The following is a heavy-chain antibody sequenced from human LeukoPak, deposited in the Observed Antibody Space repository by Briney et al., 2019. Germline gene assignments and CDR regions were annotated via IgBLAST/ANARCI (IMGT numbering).Heavy chain of an antibody. CDR2: ISDNNGNT. D-gene: IGHD2-21*01. Sequence: SVNVSCKASGYPFTTYGFIWVRQAPGLGLEWMGWISDNNGNTKYGQKFQGRVTMTTDITTETAYMELSSLRFDDTAIYYCARTVGDRADPWGQRSLVTVSS. CDR3: ARTVGDRADP. V-gene: IGHV1-18*01. CDR1: GYPFTTYG. J-gene: IGHJ5*02.